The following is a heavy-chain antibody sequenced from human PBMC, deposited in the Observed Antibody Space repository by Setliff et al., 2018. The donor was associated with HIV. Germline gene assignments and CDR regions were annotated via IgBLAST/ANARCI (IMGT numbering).Heavy chain of an antibody. Sequence: ESGPTLVNPTQTLTLTCTFSGFSLNTPGMRVSWIRQPPGKGLGWIGSIYHSGSTYYNPSLKSRVTISVDTSKNQFSLNLTSVTAADTAVYYCASRIYYYDSNNFLREEGFDPWGQGTLVTVSS. J-gene: IGHJ5*02. D-gene: IGHD3-22*01. V-gene: IGHV4-38-2*02. CDR2: IYHSGST. CDR3: ASRIYYYDSNNFLREEGFDP. CDR1: GFSLNTPGMR.